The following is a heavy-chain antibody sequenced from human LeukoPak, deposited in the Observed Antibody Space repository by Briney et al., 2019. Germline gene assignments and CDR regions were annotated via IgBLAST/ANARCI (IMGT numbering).Heavy chain of an antibody. J-gene: IGHJ4*02. Sequence: GGSLRLSCAVSGFTFSNYDMHWVRQAPGKGLEWVAVIWYDGSNKYYADSVKGRFTISRDNSKNTLYLQMNTLRAEDTAVYYCARDPGGVVYFDYWGQGNLVTVSS. D-gene: IGHD2-8*01. CDR1: GFTFSNYD. CDR2: IWYDGSNK. V-gene: IGHV3-33*01. CDR3: ARDPGGVVYFDY.